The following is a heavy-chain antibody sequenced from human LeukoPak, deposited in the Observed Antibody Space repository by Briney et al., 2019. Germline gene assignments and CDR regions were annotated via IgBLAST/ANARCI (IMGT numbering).Heavy chain of an antibody. Sequence: SETLSLTCTVSGGSISSYYWSWIRQPPGKGLEWIGYIYYSGSTNYNPSLKSRVTISVDTSKNQFSLKLSSVTAADTAVYYCARDKLTQDAFDIWGQGTMVTVSS. CDR3: ARDKLTQDAFDI. J-gene: IGHJ3*02. CDR1: GGSISSYY. CDR2: IYYSGST. V-gene: IGHV4-59*01.